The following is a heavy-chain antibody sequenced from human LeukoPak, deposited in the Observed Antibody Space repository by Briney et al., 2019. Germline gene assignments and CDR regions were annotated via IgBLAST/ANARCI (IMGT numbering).Heavy chain of an antibody. V-gene: IGHV3-23*01. Sequence: GGSLRLSCAASGFTFSSYAMSWVPQAPGKGLEWVSAISGSGGSPYYADSVKGRFTISTDNSKNTLYLQMNRLRAEDTAVYYCAKVAYGDYLGAFDIWGQGTMVTVSS. D-gene: IGHD4-17*01. J-gene: IGHJ3*02. CDR2: ISGSGGSP. CDR1: GFTFSSYA. CDR3: AKVAYGDYLGAFDI.